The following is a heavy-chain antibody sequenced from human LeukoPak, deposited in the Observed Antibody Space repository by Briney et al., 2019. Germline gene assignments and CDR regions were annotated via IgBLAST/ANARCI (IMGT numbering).Heavy chain of an antibody. V-gene: IGHV4-34*01. CDR2: INHSGST. CDR3: ARVVSGYWFDP. CDR1: GGSFSGYY. Sequence: SETLSLTCAVYGGSFSGYYWSWIRQPPGKGLEWIGEINHSGSTNYNPSLKSRVTISVDTFKNQFSLKLSSVTAADTAVYYCARVVSGYWFDPWGQGTLVTVSS. J-gene: IGHJ5*02. D-gene: IGHD3-10*01.